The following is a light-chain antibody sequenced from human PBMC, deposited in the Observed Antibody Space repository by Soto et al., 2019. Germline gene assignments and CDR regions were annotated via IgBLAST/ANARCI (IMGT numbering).Light chain of an antibody. J-gene: IGKJ4*01. CDR2: ASS. CDR3: HQYYIAIT. CDR1: QDVDNNF. V-gene: IGKV3-20*01. Sequence: PGEGATLSCRASQDVDNNFLAWYQQRPGQAPRLLIYASSRRATGIPDRFSGSGSGTDFILTISRVGPEDFAVYFWHQYYIAITFGGGTKVEVK.